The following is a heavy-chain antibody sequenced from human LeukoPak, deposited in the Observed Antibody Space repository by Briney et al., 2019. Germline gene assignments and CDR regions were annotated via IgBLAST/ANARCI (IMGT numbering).Heavy chain of an antibody. CDR1: GYTFTGYY. Sequence: ASVKVSCKASGYTFTGYYMHWVRQAPGQGLEWMGWINPNSGGTNCAQKFQGRVTMTRDTSISTAYMELSRLRSDDTAVYYCARFFEAAAGFSYYFDYWGQGTLVTVSS. CDR2: INPNSGGT. J-gene: IGHJ4*02. D-gene: IGHD6-13*01. CDR3: ARFFEAAAGFSYYFDY. V-gene: IGHV1-2*02.